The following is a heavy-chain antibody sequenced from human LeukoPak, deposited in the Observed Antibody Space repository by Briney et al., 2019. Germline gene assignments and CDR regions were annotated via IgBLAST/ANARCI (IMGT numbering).Heavy chain of an antibody. CDR3: ARAGGWFDP. V-gene: IGHV4-39*07. J-gene: IGHJ5*02. CDR2: IYYSGST. Sequence: SETLSLTCTVSGGSISSSSYYWGWIRQPPGKGLEWIGSIYYSGSTYYNPSLKSRVTISVDTSKNQFSLKLSSGTAADTAVYYCARAGGWFDPWGQGTLVTVSS. D-gene: IGHD3-10*01. CDR1: GGSISSSSYY.